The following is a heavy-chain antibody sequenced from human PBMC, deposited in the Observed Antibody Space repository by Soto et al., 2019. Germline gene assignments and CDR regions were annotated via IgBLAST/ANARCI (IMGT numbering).Heavy chain of an antibody. J-gene: IGHJ4*02. CDR3: ARCHSDSSGPGYLDS. CDR1: GGTFISDA. CDR2: VIPMFPKA. V-gene: IGHV1-69*06. D-gene: IGHD3-22*01. Sequence: QVRLVQSEAEVKEAGSSVKVSCKVSGGTFISDAVTWVRQAPGQGLEWMGGVIPMFPKANYAQKFQGRATISADKATSTVYMELHSLKSEDTAVYYCARCHSDSSGPGYLDSWGQGTLVTV.